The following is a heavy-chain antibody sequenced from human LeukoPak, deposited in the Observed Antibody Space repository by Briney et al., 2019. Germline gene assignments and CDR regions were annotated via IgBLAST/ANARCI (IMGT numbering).Heavy chain of an antibody. CDR2: INHSGST. CDR1: GGSFSGYY. Sequence: SETLPLTCAVYGGSFSGYYWSWIRQPPGKGLEWIGEINHSGSTNYNPSLKSRVTISVDTSKNQFSLKLSSVTAADTAVYYCARLGGYCSSTSCPPGAFDIWGQGTMVTVSS. CDR3: ARLGGYCSSTSCPPGAFDI. V-gene: IGHV4-34*01. J-gene: IGHJ3*02. D-gene: IGHD2-2*01.